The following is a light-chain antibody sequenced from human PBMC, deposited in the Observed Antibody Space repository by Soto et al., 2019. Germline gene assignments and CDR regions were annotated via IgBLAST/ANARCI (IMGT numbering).Light chain of an antibody. V-gene: IGKV3-20*01. J-gene: IGKJ4*01. CDR3: PQYGSSPLPGGSPLP. CDR1: QSVSGNY. Sequence: ENVLTQSPGTLSLSPGERATLSCRASQSVSGNYLAWYQHKPGQAPRLLIYGASSRATGIADRFSGSGSGTAFTLTISRLEPEDSAVYYCPQYGSSPLPGGSPLPFGGGTKVEIK. CDR2: GAS.